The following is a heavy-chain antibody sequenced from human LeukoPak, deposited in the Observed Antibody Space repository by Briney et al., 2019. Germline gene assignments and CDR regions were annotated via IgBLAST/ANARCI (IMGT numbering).Heavy chain of an antibody. J-gene: IGHJ4*02. CDR1: GGSISSYY. V-gene: IGHV4-59*01. D-gene: IGHD1-26*01. Sequence: SETLSLTCTVSGGSISSYYWSLIRQPPGKGLEWIGYIYYSGSTNYNPSLKSRVTISVDTSKNQFSLKLSSVTAADTAVYYCAGRVGATTEDYWGQGTLVTVSS. CDR3: AGRVGATTEDY. CDR2: IYYSGST.